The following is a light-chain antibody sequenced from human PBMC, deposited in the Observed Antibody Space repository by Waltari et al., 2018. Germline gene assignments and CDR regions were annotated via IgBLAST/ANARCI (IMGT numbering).Light chain of an antibody. Sequence: DIQMTQSPSPLSASVGDRVTITCRASRDISRDLNWFQQKPGKAPKLLIYGVSSLQSGVPSRFSGSGSGTDFTLTITSLQPEDFATYYCQQTYTSPPTFGQGTRLEI. J-gene: IGKJ5*01. CDR2: GVS. V-gene: IGKV1-39*01. CDR3: QQTYTSPPT. CDR1: RDISRD.